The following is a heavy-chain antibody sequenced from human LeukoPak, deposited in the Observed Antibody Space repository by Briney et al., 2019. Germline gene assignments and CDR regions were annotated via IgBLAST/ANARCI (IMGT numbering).Heavy chain of an antibody. CDR3: ARDSADNLD. V-gene: IGHV3-21*01. D-gene: IGHD3-9*01. J-gene: IGHJ4*02. Sequence: PGGSLRLSCTASGFTLNTYSMIWVRQAPGKGLEWVSSITSHSSYISYADSVKGRFTLSRDNAKNSLYLQMNSLRAEDTAVYYCARDSADNLDWGQGTLVTVSS. CDR2: ITSHSSYI. CDR1: GFTLNTYS.